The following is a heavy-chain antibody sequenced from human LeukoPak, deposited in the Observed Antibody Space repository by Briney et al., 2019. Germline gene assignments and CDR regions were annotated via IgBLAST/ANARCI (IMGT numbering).Heavy chain of an antibody. J-gene: IGHJ4*02. D-gene: IGHD6-19*01. CDR1: GYTFTGYY. CDR3: ARVGSSGWYVHPTLDY. CDR2: INPNSGDT. Sequence: ASVKLSCKASGYTFTGYYIHWVRQAPGQGLEWMGWINPNSGDTNCAQKFQGRVTVTRDTSIGTAYMGLSWLRSDDTAVYYCARVGSSGWYVHPTLDYWGQGTLVTVSS. V-gene: IGHV1-2*02.